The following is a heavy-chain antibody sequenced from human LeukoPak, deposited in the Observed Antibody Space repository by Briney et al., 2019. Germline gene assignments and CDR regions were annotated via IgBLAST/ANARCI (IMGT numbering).Heavy chain of an antibody. D-gene: IGHD2-2*01. J-gene: IGHJ4*02. CDR2: ISSSSSTI. CDR1: GFTFSSYS. Sequence: PGGSLRLSCAASGFTFSSYSMNWVRQAPGKWLEWVSYISSSSSTIYYADSVKGRFTISRDNAKNSLYLQMNSLRAEDTAVYYCARDLEVVPAAIDYWGQGTLVTVSS. CDR3: ARDLEVVPAAIDY. V-gene: IGHV3-48*01.